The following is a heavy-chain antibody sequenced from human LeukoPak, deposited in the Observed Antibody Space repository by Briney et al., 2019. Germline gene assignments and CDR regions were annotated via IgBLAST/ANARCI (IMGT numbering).Heavy chain of an antibody. CDR2: ISWNSGSI. V-gene: IGHV3-9*01. J-gene: IGHJ4*02. Sequence: GGSLRLSCAASGFTFDAYAMHWVRQAPGKGLEWVSGISWNSGSIGYADSVKGRFTISRDNAKNSLYLQMNSLGAEDTALYYCAKDIGGLITIPFDYWGQGTLVTVSS. CDR3: AKDIGGLITIPFDY. CDR1: GFTFDAYA. D-gene: IGHD3-3*01.